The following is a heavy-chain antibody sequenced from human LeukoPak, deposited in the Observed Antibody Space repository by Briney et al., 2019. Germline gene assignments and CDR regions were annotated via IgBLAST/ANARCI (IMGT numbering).Heavy chain of an antibody. CDR2: INPNSGGT. V-gene: IGHV1-2*02. CDR3: ARVPGLVPTHFDY. CDR1: GYTFTGYY. D-gene: IGHD2-2*01. Sequence: ASVKVSCKASGYTFTGYYMHWVRQAPGQGLEWMGWINPNSGGTNYAQKFQGRVTMTRDTSISTAYMELSRLRSDDTAVYYCARVPGLVPTHFDYWGQGTLVTVSS. J-gene: IGHJ4*02.